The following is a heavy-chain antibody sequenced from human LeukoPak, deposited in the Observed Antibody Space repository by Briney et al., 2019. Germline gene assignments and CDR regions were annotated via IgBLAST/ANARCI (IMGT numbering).Heavy chain of an antibody. Sequence: PSASVKVSCKASGYTFTSYYMHWVRQAPGQGLEWMGIINPSGGSTSYAQKFQGRVTMTRDTSTSTVYMELSSLRSEDTAVYYCARDRGLPVGRSMGTDWYFDLWGRGTLVTVSS. J-gene: IGHJ2*01. V-gene: IGHV1-46*01. D-gene: IGHD4-23*01. CDR3: ARDRGLPVGRSMGTDWYFDL. CDR1: GYTFTSYY. CDR2: INPSGGST.